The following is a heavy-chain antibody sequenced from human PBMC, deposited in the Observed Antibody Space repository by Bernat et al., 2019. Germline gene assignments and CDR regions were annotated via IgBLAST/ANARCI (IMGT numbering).Heavy chain of an antibody. J-gene: IGHJ6*03. Sequence: EVQLVESGGGLVKPGGSLRLSCAASGFTFSNAWMSWVRQAPGKGLEWVGRIKSKTDGGTTDYAAPVKGRFTISRGDSKNTLYLQMNSLKTEDTAVYYCTADIVVVPAAIHYYYMDVWGKGTTVTVSS. CDR2: IKSKTDGGTT. V-gene: IGHV3-15*01. D-gene: IGHD2-2*01. CDR3: TADIVVVPAAIHYYYMDV. CDR1: GFTFSNAW.